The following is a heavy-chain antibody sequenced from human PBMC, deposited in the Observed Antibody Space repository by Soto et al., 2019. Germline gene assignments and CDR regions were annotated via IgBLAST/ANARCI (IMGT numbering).Heavy chain of an antibody. Sequence: QVQLVQSGAEVKKPGASVKVSCKASGYTFTSYGISWVRQAPGQGLEWMGWISAYNGNTNYAQKLQGRVTMTTDTSQSTGYMELRSLRSDGTAVHYCAGYNHPWYYYGMDVWGQGTTVTVSS. J-gene: IGHJ6*02. CDR2: ISAYNGNT. V-gene: IGHV1-18*04. D-gene: IGHD5-18*01. CDR1: GYTFTSYG. CDR3: AGYNHPWYYYGMDV.